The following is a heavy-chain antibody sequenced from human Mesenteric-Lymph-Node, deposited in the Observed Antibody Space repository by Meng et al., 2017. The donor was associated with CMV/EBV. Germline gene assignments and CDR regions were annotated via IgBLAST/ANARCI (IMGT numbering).Heavy chain of an antibody. CDR1: GFTVSSNY. V-gene: IGHV3-53*01. Sequence: GESLKISCAASGFTVSSNYMSWVRQAPGKGLEWVSVIYSGGSTYYADSVKGRFTISRDNSKNTLYLQMNSLRAEDTAVYYCARDLRGTTNNYYDSSGDNDIWGQGTMVTVSS. CDR2: IYSGGST. D-gene: IGHD3-22*01. J-gene: IGHJ3*02. CDR3: ARDLRGTTNNYYDSSGDNDI.